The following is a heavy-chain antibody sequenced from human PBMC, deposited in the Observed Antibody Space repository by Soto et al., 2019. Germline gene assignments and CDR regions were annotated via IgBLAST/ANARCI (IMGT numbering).Heavy chain of an antibody. V-gene: IGHV1-2*02. CDR1: GYTFTGYN. CDR3: AKVPSAGPGWYGPHYFDIGDYFRDC. CDR2: INPNTGDT. Sequence: ASVKVSCKASGYTFTGYNIHWVRQAPGQGLEWMGWINPNTGDTFYAQNFQGRVIMTRDTSISTAYMELSSLKSDDTAVFYCAKVPSAGPGWYGPHYFDIGDYFRDCWGQGTLVTVSS. J-gene: IGHJ4*02. D-gene: IGHD3-22*01.